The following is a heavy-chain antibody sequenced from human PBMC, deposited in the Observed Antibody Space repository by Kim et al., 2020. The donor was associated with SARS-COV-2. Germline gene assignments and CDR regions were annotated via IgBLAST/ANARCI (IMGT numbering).Heavy chain of an antibody. D-gene: IGHD3-10*01. J-gene: IGHJ6*02. CDR1: GGSISSYY. CDR3: ARLQTYYYGSGSYYNYYYGMDV. CDR2: IYYSGST. V-gene: IGHV4-59*13. Sequence: SETLSLTCTVSGGSISSYYWSWIRQPPGKGLEWIGYIYYSGSTNYNPSLKSRVTISVDTSKNQFSLKLSSVTAADTAVYYCARLQTYYYGSGSYYNYYYGMDVWGQGTTVTVSS.